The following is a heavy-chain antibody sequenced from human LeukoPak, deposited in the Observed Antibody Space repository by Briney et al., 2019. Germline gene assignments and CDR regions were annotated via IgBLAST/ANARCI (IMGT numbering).Heavy chain of an antibody. Sequence: SETLSLTCTVSGGPISSYYWSWIRQPPGKGLEWIGYIYYSGSTNYNPSLKSRVTISVDTSKNQFSLKLSSVTAADTAVYYCARSWYEGDYFDYWGQGTLVTVSS. CDR2: IYYSGST. J-gene: IGHJ4*02. V-gene: IGHV4-59*08. CDR3: ARSWYEGDYFDY. D-gene: IGHD6-13*01. CDR1: GGPISSYY.